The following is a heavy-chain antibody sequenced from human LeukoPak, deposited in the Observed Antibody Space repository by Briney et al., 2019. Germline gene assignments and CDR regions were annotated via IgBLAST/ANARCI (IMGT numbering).Heavy chain of an antibody. Sequence: PSETLSLTCTVSGGSISSGSYYWSWIRQPAGKGLEWIGRIYTSGSTNYNPSLKSRVTISVDTSKNQFSLKLSSVTAADTAVYYCAREGEGYCSGGSCYGFDYWGQGTLVTVSS. V-gene: IGHV4-61*02. J-gene: IGHJ4*02. CDR3: AREGEGYCSGGSCYGFDY. CDR1: GGSISSGSYY. D-gene: IGHD2-15*01. CDR2: IYTSGST.